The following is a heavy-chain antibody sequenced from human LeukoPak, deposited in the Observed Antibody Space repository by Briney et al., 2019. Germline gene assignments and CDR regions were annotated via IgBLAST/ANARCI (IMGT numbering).Heavy chain of an antibody. V-gene: IGHV4-39*01. CDR3: ASTYSSGWYEDY. D-gene: IGHD6-19*01. CDR2: IYYSGST. Sequence: PSETLSLTCTVSGGSISSSSYYWGWIRQPPGKGLEWIGSIYYSGSTYYNPFLKGRVTISVDTSKNQFSLKLSSVTAADTAVYYCASTYSSGWYEDYWGQGTLVTVSS. CDR1: GGSISSSSYY. J-gene: IGHJ4*02.